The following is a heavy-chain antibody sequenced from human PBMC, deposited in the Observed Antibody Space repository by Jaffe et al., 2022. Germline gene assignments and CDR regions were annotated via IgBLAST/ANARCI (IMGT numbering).Heavy chain of an antibody. CDR1: GGTFSSYA. CDR3: ARGGYCSGGSCYSNYYYYYMDV. J-gene: IGHJ6*03. V-gene: IGHV1-69*01. D-gene: IGHD2-15*01. Sequence: QVQLVQSGAEVKKPGSSVKVSCKASGGTFSSYAISWVRQAPGQGLEWMGGIIPIFGTANYAQKFQGRVTITADESTSTAYMELSSLRSEDTAVYYCARGGYCSGGSCYSNYYYYYMDVWGKGTTVTVSS. CDR2: IIPIFGTA.